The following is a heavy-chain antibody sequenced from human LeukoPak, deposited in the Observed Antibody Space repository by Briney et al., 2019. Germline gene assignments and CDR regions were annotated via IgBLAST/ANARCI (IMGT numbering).Heavy chain of an antibody. V-gene: IGHV3-30*02. CDR1: GFTFSSYG. Sequence: GGSLRLSCAASGFTFSSYGMHWVRQAPGKGLEWVAFIRYDGSNKYYADSVKGRFTISRDNSKNTLYLQMNSLRVEDTAVYYCAKTYYDFWSGPYAFDFWGQGTLVTVSS. CDR3: AKTYYDFWSGPYAFDF. CDR2: IRYDGSNK. D-gene: IGHD3-3*01. J-gene: IGHJ3*01.